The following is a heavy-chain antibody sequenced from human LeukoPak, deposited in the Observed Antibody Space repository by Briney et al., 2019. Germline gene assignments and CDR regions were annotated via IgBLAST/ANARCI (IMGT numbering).Heavy chain of an antibody. CDR1: GGSISSGSYY. D-gene: IGHD5-12*01. CDR3: ARSAGGYSGYDYSNWFDP. Sequence: SETLSLTCTVSGGSISSGSYYWSWIRQPAGKGLEWIGRIYTSGSTNYNPSLKSRVTISVDTSKNQCSLKLSSVTAADTAVYYCARSAGGYSGYDYSNWFDPWGQGTLVTVSS. V-gene: IGHV4-61*02. J-gene: IGHJ5*02. CDR2: IYTSGST.